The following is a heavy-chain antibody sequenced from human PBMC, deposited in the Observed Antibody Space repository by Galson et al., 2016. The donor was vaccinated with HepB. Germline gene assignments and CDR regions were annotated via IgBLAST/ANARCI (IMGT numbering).Heavy chain of an antibody. J-gene: IGHJ4*02. V-gene: IGHV4-31*03. CDR2: IYYSGST. CDR3: ASGYCSGGSCYFDS. CDR1: GGSISSDGYY. Sequence: LSLTCSVSGGSISSDGYYWSWIRQHPGKGLEWIGYIYYSGSTYYTPSLKSRVTISADTSTNEFSLKLSSVTAADTAVYYCASGYCSGGSCYFDSWGQGTLVTVSS. D-gene: IGHD2-15*01.